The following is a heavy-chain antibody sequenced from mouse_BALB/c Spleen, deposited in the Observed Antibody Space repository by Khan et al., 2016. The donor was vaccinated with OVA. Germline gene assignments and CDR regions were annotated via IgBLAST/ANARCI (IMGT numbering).Heavy chain of an antibody. J-gene: IGHJ2*01. CDR1: DYSITSDYA. D-gene: IGHD1-1*01. Sequence: EVQLQESGPGLVKPSQSLSLTCTVTDYSITSDYAWNWIRQFPGNKLEWMGYISYSGRTSYKPSLKSRISINRDTSKNQFFLQLNSVTTEDTATYCCARSVTITTVVSTDFDYWGQGTTLTVSS. CDR2: ISYSGRT. V-gene: IGHV3-2*02. CDR3: ARSVTITTVVSTDFDY.